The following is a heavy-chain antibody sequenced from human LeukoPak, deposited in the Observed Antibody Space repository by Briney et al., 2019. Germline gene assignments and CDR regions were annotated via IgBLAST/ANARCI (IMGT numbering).Heavy chain of an antibody. Sequence: VGALTLSCAVSGVTFMSYAMSWGRETPGAGPEWGSAIGGSRHVTHYADSVKGRFTISRDNSKNTLFLHINSPRDEHTAIYYCAKDRVSRYGAYACGGSWGEGPLVPVSS. D-gene: IGHD4/OR15-4a*01. CDR1: GVTFMSYA. J-gene: IGHJ1*01. CDR2: IGGSRHVT. V-gene: IGHV3-23*01. CDR3: AKDRVSRYGAYACGGS.